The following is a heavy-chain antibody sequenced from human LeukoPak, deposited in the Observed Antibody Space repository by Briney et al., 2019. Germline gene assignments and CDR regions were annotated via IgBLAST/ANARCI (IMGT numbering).Heavy chain of an antibody. Sequence: SGTPSLTCAVSGGSISSSNWWSWVRQPPGKGLEWIGEIYHSGSTNYNPSLKSRVTISVDKSKNQFSLKLSSVTAADTAVYYCARESTMVRGVNDYWGQGTLVTVSS. J-gene: IGHJ4*02. V-gene: IGHV4-4*02. D-gene: IGHD3-10*01. CDR3: ARESTMVRGVNDY. CDR2: IYHSGST. CDR1: GGSISSSNW.